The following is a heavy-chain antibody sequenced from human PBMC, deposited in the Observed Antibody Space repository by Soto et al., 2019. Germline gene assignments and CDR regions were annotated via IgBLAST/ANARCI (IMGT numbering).Heavy chain of an antibody. V-gene: IGHV3-11*01. CDR1: GFTFSDYY. CDR3: ARDAAEMATISVPDY. J-gene: IGHJ4*02. Sequence: GGSLRLSCAASGFTFSDYYMSWIRQAPGKGLEWVSYISSSGSTIYYADSVKGRFTISRDNAKNSLYLQMNSLRAEDTAVYYCARDAAEMATISVPDYWGQGTLVTVSS. D-gene: IGHD5-12*01. CDR2: ISSSGSTI.